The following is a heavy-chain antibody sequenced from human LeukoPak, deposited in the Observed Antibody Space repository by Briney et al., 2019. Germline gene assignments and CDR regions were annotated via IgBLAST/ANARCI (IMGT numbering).Heavy chain of an antibody. CDR2: IRSKAYGGTT. J-gene: IGHJ4*02. CDR1: GFTFSNYE. Sequence: SLRLTCAASGFTFSNYEMNWVRQAPGKGLEWVGFIRSKAYGGTTEYAASVKGRFTISRDDSKSIAYLQMNSLKTEDTAVYYCTRDAPSYYYDSSGYYDYWGQGTLVTVSS. V-gene: IGHV3-49*04. CDR3: TRDAPSYYYDSSGYYDY. D-gene: IGHD3-22*01.